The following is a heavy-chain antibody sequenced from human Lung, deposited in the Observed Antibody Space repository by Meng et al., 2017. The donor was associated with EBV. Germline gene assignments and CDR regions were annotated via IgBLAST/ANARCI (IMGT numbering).Heavy chain of an antibody. CDR2: IYYTGKT. D-gene: IGHD3-22*01. V-gene: IGHV4-39*07. J-gene: IGHJ4*02. CDR1: GDSSSNSNYF. Sequence: ESGPGLGKPSEPLSLPCTVSGDSSSNSNYFWGLIRQAPGKGLEWIGSIYYTGKTYDNPSLTSRVTISVDLSKTQFSLRLTSVTAADTAVYYCARLPVHYYDNTLPSGDFDYWGQGTLVTVSS. CDR3: ARLPVHYYDNTLPSGDFDY.